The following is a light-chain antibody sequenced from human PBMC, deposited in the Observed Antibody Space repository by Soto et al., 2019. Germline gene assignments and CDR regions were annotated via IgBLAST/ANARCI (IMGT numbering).Light chain of an antibody. CDR2: DTS. J-gene: IGKJ1*01. Sequence: EIVVTQSPATLSVSPGERVTLSCRASQSVSSSLAWYQQRPGQAPRLRIYDTSTRAAGIAARFSGSGSGTEFTITISSLQSEDSAVYYCQQYVHWPPGAFGQGTTVEIK. CDR1: QSVSSS. V-gene: IGKV3-15*01. CDR3: QQYVHWPPGA.